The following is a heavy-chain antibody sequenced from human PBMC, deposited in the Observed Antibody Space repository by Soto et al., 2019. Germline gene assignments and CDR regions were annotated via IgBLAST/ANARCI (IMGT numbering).Heavy chain of an antibody. CDR3: ATRIVGATPYYYGMDV. Sequence: QVQLQQWGAGLLKPSDTLSLTCAVYGGSFSGYYWSWIRQPPGKGLESIGEINHSGSTNYNPSLKSRVTISVDTSKNQFSLKLSSVTAADTAVYYCATRIVGATPYYYGMDVWGQGTTVTVSS. V-gene: IGHV4-34*01. CDR2: INHSGST. J-gene: IGHJ6*02. D-gene: IGHD1-26*01. CDR1: GGSFSGYY.